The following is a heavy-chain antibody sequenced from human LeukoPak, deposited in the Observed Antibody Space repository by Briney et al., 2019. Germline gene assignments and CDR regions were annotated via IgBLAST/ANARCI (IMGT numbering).Heavy chain of an antibody. D-gene: IGHD3-10*01. J-gene: IGHJ4*02. CDR3: ARGSYYGSGSPEAPAYFDY. CDR2: INHSGST. CDR1: GGSFSGYY. Sequence: PSETLSLTCAVYGGSFSGYYWSWIRQPPGKGLEWIGEINHSGSTNYNPSLKSRVTISVDTSKNQFSLKLSSVTAADTAVYHCARGSYYGSGSPEAPAYFDYWGQGTLVTVSS. V-gene: IGHV4-34*01.